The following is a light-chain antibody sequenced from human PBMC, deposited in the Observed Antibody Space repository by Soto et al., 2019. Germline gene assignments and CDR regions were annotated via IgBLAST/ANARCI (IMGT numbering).Light chain of an antibody. CDR1: QSVSSNY. Sequence: EIVLTQSPGTLSLSPGERATLSCRASQSVSSNYLAWYQQKPDQAPRLLIYGASSRAIGIPDRFSGSGSGTDFTLTISRLEPEDFAVYYCQQYGSSPWTFGQGTKVEIK. CDR3: QQYGSSPWT. CDR2: GAS. V-gene: IGKV3-20*01. J-gene: IGKJ1*01.